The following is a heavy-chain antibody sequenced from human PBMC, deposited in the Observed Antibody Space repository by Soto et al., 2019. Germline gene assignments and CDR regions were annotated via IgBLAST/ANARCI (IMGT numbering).Heavy chain of an antibody. CDR1: GFTFSSYA. J-gene: IGHJ4*02. CDR3: ANTLYYDILTGASTTPHFDY. CDR2: ISGSGGST. Sequence: EVQLLESGGGLVQPGGSLRLSCAASGFTFSSYAMSWVRQAPGKGLEWVSAISGSGGSTYYADSVKGRFTISRDNSKNTLYLQMNSLRAEDTAVYYCANTLYYDILTGASTTPHFDYWGQGTLVTVSS. D-gene: IGHD3-9*01. V-gene: IGHV3-23*01.